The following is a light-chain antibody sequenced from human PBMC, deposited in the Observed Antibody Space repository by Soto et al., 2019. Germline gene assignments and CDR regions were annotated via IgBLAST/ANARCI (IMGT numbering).Light chain of an antibody. CDR3: QDYGTSAPWT. Sequence: EVVLTQSPGTLSLSPGERATLSCRASQNIRGNELAWYQQKPGQAPRLLIYRGSSRATAIPDRFSGRGSGTDLTLTISRLEPEDFAVYYCQDYGTSAPWTFGQGTKVEIK. CDR2: RGS. J-gene: IGKJ1*01. CDR1: QNIRGNE. V-gene: IGKV3-20*01.